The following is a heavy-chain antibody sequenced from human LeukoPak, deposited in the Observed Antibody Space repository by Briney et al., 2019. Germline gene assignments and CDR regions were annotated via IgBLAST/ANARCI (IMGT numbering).Heavy chain of an antibody. CDR3: ARAYSGRYGLGYYYMDV. CDR2: ISSSSSYI. V-gene: IGHV3-21*01. CDR1: GFTFSSYS. J-gene: IGHJ6*03. D-gene: IGHD1-26*01. Sequence: AGGSLRLSCAASGFTFSSYSMNWVRQAPGKGLEWVSSISSSSSYIYYADSVKGRFTTSRYNAKNSLYLQMNSLRADDTAAYYCARAYSGRYGLGYYYMDVWGKGTTVTTSS.